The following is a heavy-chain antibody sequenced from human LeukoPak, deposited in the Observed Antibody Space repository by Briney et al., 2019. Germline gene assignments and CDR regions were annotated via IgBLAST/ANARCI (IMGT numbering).Heavy chain of an antibody. CDR1: GFTFSSYA. V-gene: IGHV3-23*01. D-gene: IGHD2-2*01. CDR3: AKGHLGYCSSTSCYPEVYYYYGMDV. J-gene: IGHJ6*02. Sequence: PGRSLRLSWAASGFTFSSYAMSWVRQAPGKGLEWVSAISGSGGSTYYAHSVKGRFTISRDNSKNTLYLQMNSLRAEDTAVYYCAKGHLGYCSSTSCYPEVYYYYGMDVWGQGTTVTVSS. CDR2: ISGSGGST.